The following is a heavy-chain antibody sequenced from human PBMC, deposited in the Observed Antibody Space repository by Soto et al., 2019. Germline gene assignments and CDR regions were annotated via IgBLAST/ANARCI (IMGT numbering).Heavy chain of an antibody. D-gene: IGHD1-26*01. J-gene: IGHJ4*02. CDR2: VRSDGDTT. CDR1: GFTFSRYG. Sequence: EVQVLESGGGLVQPGGSLRLSCAASGFTFSRYGMNWVRQAPGKGLEWVSGVRSDGDTTYNADSVKGLFTVSRDNFKNTVDLQMNSLRVEDTAVYYCAKGKGVGATPDGANCWGQGTLVTVSS. CDR3: AKGKGVGATPDGANC. V-gene: IGHV3-23*01.